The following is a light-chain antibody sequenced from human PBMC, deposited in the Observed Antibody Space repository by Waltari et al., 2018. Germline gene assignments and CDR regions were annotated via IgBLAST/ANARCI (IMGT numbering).Light chain of an antibody. CDR3: QQYDNLPIT. CDR1: QDISNY. Sequence: DIQMTQSPSSLSASVGDRVTITCQASQDISNYLNWYQQKPGKAPKLLIYDASNLETGVPSRFSGSGSGTDFTFTISSLQPEDIATYYCQQYDNLPITFGPGTKVD. V-gene: IGKV1-33*01. CDR2: DAS. J-gene: IGKJ3*01.